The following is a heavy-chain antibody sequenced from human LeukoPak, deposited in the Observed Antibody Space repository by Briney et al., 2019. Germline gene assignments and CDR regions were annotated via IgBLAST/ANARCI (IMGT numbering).Heavy chain of an antibody. CDR3: ARRMYCSGGSCYWGFDY. CDR1: GYRFTSYW. CDR2: IYPGDSDT. J-gene: IGHJ4*02. Sequence: GESLKISCKGSGYRFTSYWIGWVRQMPGKGLEWMGIIYPGDSDTRYSPSFQGQVTISADKSISTAYLQWSSLKASDTAMYYCARRMYCSGGSCYWGFDYWGQGTLVTVSS. D-gene: IGHD2-15*01. V-gene: IGHV5-51*01.